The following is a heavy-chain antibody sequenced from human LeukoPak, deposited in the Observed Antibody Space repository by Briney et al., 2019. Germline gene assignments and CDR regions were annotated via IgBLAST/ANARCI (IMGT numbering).Heavy chain of an antibody. Sequence: PGGSLRLSCAASGFTFTDYAMTWVRHTPGKGLEWVSTISSGGRTYYADSVKGRFTISRDNSKNTLYLHMNSLRAEDTALYYCAKDYSGSWYYFDYWGQGTLVTVSS. D-gene: IGHD6-13*01. CDR3: AKDYSGSWYYFDY. CDR1: GFTFTDYA. CDR2: ISSGGRT. J-gene: IGHJ4*02. V-gene: IGHV3-23*01.